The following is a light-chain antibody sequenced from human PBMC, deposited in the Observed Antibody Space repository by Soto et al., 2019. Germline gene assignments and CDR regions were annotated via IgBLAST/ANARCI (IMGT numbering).Light chain of an antibody. V-gene: IGLV2-14*01. CDR3: SSYTSSSTPHVV. CDR2: DVS. CDR1: SSDVGGYNY. J-gene: IGLJ2*01. Sequence: QSALTEPASVSGSPGQSITISCTGTSSDVGGYNYVSWYQQHPGKAPKLMIYDVSNRPSGVSNRFSGSKSGNTASLTISGLQAEDEADYYCSSYTSSSTPHVVFGGGTKLTVL.